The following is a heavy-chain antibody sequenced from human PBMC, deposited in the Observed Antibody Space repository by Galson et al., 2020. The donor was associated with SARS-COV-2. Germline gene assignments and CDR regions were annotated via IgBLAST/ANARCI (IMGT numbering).Heavy chain of an antibody. J-gene: IGHJ6*02. CDR1: GYTLTELS. CDR2: FDPEDGET. V-gene: IGHV1-24*01. Sequence: ASVKVSCKVSGYTLTELSMHWVRQAPGKGLEWMGGFDPEDGETIYAQKFQGRVTMTEDTSTDTAYMELSSLRSEDTAVYYCASTQYCSSTSCPMGMDVWGQWTTVTVSS. CDR3: ASTQYCSSTSCPMGMDV. D-gene: IGHD2-2*01.